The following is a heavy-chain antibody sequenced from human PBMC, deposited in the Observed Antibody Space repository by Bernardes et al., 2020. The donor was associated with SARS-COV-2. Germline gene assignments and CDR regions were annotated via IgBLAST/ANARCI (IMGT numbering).Heavy chain of an antibody. V-gene: IGHV4-4*02. D-gene: IGHD4-17*01. Sequence: SETLSLTCVVSGGSISSTNWWSWVRQAPGKGLEWIGEIYQSGATYYNPSLESRVTISVDKSKDQFSLKMTSVTAADTAVYYCARDASVTSRGYFDSWGQGTLITVSS. CDR3: ARDASVTSRGYFDS. J-gene: IGHJ4*02. CDR2: IYQSGAT. CDR1: GGSISSTNW.